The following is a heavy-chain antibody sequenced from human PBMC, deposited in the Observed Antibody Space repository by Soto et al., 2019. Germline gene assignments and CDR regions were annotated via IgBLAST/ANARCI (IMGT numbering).Heavy chain of an antibody. V-gene: IGHV4-4*02. D-gene: IGHD3-9*01. CDR1: GGSISSNNW. CDR2: IYHSGST. Sequence: SETLSLTCAVSGGSISSNNWWSWVRQPPGKGLEWIGEIYHSGSTNYNPFLKSRVTISIDKSKNQFSLKLSSVTAADTAVYYCARDGSNYDILAGPYFYYGMDVWGQGTTVTVSS. CDR3: ARDGSNYDILAGPYFYYGMDV. J-gene: IGHJ6*02.